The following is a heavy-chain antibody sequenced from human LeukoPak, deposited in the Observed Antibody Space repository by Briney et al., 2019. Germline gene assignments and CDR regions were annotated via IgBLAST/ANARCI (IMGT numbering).Heavy chain of an antibody. V-gene: IGHV3-53*01. Sequence: GGSLRLSCAASGFTVSSSYMSWVRQAPGQGLEWVSVFYSAGSTFYADAVRGRFTISKDNSKNTLYLQMNSLRAEDTAVYYCARAIQYCSGGSCYPSAFDIWGQGTMVTVSS. CDR3: ARAIQYCSGGSCYPSAFDI. CDR2: FYSAGST. D-gene: IGHD2-15*01. J-gene: IGHJ3*02. CDR1: GFTVSSSY.